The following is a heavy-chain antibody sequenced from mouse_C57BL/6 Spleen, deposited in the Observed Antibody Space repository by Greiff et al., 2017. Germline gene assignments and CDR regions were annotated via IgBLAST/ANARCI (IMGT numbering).Heavy chain of an antibody. CDR3: TRGDYYGSSNRYAMDY. CDR1: GFTFSSYA. V-gene: IGHV5-9-1*02. Sequence: EVQLVESGEGLVKPGGSLKLSCAASGFTFSSYAMSWVRQTPEKRLEWVAYISSGGDYIYYADTVKGRFTISRDNARNTLHLQMSSLKSEDTAMYYCTRGDYYGSSNRYAMDYWGQGTSVTVSS. J-gene: IGHJ4*01. CDR2: ISSGGDYI. D-gene: IGHD1-1*01.